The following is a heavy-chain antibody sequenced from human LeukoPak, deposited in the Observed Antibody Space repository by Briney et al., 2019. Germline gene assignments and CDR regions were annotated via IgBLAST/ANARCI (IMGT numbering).Heavy chain of an antibody. V-gene: IGHV4-34*01. CDR3: ARGLLRFLEWLPSPYGMDV. CDR1: GGSFSGYY. CDR2: INHSGST. D-gene: IGHD3-3*01. Sequence: ASETLSLTCAVYGGSFSGYYWSWIRQPPGKGLEWIGEINHSGSTNYNPSLKSRVTISVDTSKNQFSLKLSSVTAADTAVYYCARGLLRFLEWLPSPYGMDVWGQGTTVTVSS. J-gene: IGHJ6*02.